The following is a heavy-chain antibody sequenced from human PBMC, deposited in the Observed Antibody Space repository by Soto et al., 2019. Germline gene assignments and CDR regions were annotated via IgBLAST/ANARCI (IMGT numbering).Heavy chain of an antibody. CDR1: GGTFSSHA. CDR2: IIPIFGTA. J-gene: IGHJ4*02. D-gene: IGHD5-12*01. Sequence: SVKVSCKASGGTFSSHAISWVRQAPGQGLEWMGGIIPIFGTANYAQKFQGRVTITADKSTSTAYMELSSLRSEDTAVYYCASSKMATIATFFDYWGQGTLVTVSS. CDR3: ASSKMATIATFFDY. V-gene: IGHV1-69*06.